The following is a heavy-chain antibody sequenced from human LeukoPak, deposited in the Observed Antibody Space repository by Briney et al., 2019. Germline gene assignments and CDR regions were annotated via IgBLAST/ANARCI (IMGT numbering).Heavy chain of an antibody. J-gene: IGHJ4*02. D-gene: IGHD3-16*02. CDR3: ARHRPYDYVWGSYRYYFDY. V-gene: IGHV4-39*01. CDR2: IYYSGST. Sequence: PETLSLPCTVSGGSISSSSYYWGWSRQPPGKGLEWFGSIYYSGSTYYNPSLKSPVTISVDTSKNQFSLKLSSVTAADTAVYYCARHRPYDYVWGSYRYYFDYWGQGTLVTVSS. CDR1: GGSISSSSYY.